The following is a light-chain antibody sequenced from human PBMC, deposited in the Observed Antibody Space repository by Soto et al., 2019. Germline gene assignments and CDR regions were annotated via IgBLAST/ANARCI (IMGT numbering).Light chain of an antibody. CDR2: EVS. V-gene: IGLV2-14*01. CDR1: SSDVGGYTY. J-gene: IGLJ1*01. Sequence: QSVLTQPPSASGSPGQSVTISCTGTSSDVGGYTYVSWYQQHPGKAPRLMIYEVSYRPSGVSDRFSGSKSGNTASLTISGLQAEDEADYYCSSYASSGTLVFGTGTKVTVL. CDR3: SSYASSGTLV.